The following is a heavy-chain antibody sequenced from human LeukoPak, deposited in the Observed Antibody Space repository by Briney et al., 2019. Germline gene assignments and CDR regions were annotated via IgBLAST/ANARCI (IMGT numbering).Heavy chain of an antibody. Sequence: QPGGSLRLSCAASGFTFSSYEMNWVRQAPGKGLEWVSYISSSGSTIYYADSVEGRFTISRDNAKNSLYLQMNSLRAEDTAVYYCARERGSGYDGDAFDIWGQGTMVTVSS. V-gene: IGHV3-48*03. CDR3: ARERGSGYDGDAFDI. D-gene: IGHD5-12*01. CDR1: GFTFSSYE. CDR2: ISSSGSTI. J-gene: IGHJ3*02.